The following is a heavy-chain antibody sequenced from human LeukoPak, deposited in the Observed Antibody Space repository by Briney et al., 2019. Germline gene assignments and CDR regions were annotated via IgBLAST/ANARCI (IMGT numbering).Heavy chain of an antibody. D-gene: IGHD1-1*01. Sequence: GGSLRLSCAASGFTFSSYEMNWVRQAPGKGLEWVSSISRSATTIYYADSVKGRFTISRDNAKNSLYLQMNSLRAEDTAVYFSXXXXXXXXXXXSVREAYDIWGQGTMVTVSS. CDR3: XXXXXXXXXXXSVREAYDI. CDR2: ISRSATTI. J-gene: IGHJ3*02. CDR1: GFTFSSYE. V-gene: IGHV3-48*03.